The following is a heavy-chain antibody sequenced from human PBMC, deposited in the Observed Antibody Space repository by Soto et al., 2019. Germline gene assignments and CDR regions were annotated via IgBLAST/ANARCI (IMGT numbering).Heavy chain of an antibody. CDR2: ISYDGSNK. J-gene: IGHJ3*02. CDR3: ARDRHYGDYAVLGASDI. V-gene: IGHV3-30-3*01. CDR1: GFTFSSYA. D-gene: IGHD4-17*01. Sequence: QVQRVESGGGVVQPGRSLRLSCAASGFTFSSYAMHWVRQAPGKGLEWVAVISYDGSNKYYADSVKGRFTISRDNCKNTLYLQKNSLRAEHTPAYSCARDRHYGDYAVLGASDIWGQGTMVTVSP.